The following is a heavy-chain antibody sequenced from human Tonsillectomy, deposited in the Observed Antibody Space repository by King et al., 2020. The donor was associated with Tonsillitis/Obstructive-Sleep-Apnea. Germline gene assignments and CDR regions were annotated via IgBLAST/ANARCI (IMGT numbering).Heavy chain of an antibody. CDR2: INHSGST. D-gene: IGHD2-2*01. CDR3: AREDIVVVTYARVDAFNI. CDR1: GGSFSGYY. Sequence: VQLQQWGAGLLKPSETLSLTCAVYGGSFSGYYWSWIPHPPGKRLEWIGEINHSGSTNYNPSLNSRVTISVDTSQNQFSLKLSSVTAGDTAVYYCAREDIVVVTYARVDAFNIWDQATKVSVSS. J-gene: IGHJ3*02. V-gene: IGHV4-34*01.